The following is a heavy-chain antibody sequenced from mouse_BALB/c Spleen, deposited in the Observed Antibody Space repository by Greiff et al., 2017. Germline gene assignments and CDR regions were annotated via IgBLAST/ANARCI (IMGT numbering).Heavy chain of an antibody. D-gene: IGHD1-1*01. J-gene: IGHJ4*01. CDR3: ARFYYGSSYYAMDY. V-gene: IGHV5-17*02. CDR1: GFTFSSFG. Sequence: EVKLMESGRGLVQPGGSRKLSCAASGFTFSSFGMHWVRQAPEKGLEWVAYISSGSSTIYYADTVKGRFTISRDNPKNTLFLQMTSLRSEDTAMYYCARFYYGSSYYAMDYWGQGTSVTVSS. CDR2: ISSGSSTI.